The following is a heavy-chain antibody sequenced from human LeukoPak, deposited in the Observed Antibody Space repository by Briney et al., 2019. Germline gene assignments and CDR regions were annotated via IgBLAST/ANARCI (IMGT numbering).Heavy chain of an antibody. V-gene: IGHV3-23*01. Sequence: SGGSLRLSCAASGFPFTFAMSWVRQAPGRGLEWVSTISGSGADTYYADSVRGRFTTSRDNSKNMLYLQMNSLRAEDTAVYYCAKQSTARSLGEGGQGTLVTVSS. CDR2: ISGSGADT. J-gene: IGHJ4*02. CDR3: AKQSTARSLGE. D-gene: IGHD6-6*01. CDR1: GFPFTFA.